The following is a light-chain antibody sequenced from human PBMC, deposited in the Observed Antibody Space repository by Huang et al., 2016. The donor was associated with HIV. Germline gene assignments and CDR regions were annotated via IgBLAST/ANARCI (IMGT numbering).Light chain of an antibody. CDR1: QRLVHSNGYNY. J-gene: IGKJ1*01. V-gene: IGKV2-28*01. CDR3: MQALQTPWT. CDR2: LGS. Sequence: DIVMTQSPVLLPVTPGESASISCRSSQRLVHSNGYNYLDWYLQRPGQCPQLLMYLGSNRASGVPDRLSGSGSGTDFTLKISRVEAEDVGVYYCMQALQTPWTFGRGTKVEI.